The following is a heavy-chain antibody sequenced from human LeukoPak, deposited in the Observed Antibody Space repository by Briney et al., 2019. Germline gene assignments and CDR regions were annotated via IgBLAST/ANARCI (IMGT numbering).Heavy chain of an antibody. D-gene: IGHD5-24*01. CDR3: ASGAADGYNFGFDY. CDR1: GASLNDYY. Sequence: SETLSLTCTVSGASLNDYYWSWIRQPPWKALEWIGFIHSSGSANSNPSLTSRVTISIDTSKSQFSLNLRSLTAADTAVYFCASGAADGYNFGFDYWGQGTLAAVSS. CDR2: IHSSGSA. J-gene: IGHJ4*02. V-gene: IGHV4-59*12.